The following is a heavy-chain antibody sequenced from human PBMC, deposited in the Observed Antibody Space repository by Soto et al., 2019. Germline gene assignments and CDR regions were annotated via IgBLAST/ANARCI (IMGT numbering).Heavy chain of an antibody. J-gene: IGHJ3*02. CDR1: GFTFSNYA. CDR3: ATGFWARGDSSDAFDI. V-gene: IGHV3-23*01. D-gene: IGHD3-16*01. Sequence: GGSLRLSCAVSGFTFSNYAMSWVRRAPGKGLEWVSAISGSGGITYYADSVKGRFTISRDNSKNTLYLQMNSLRAEDTAVYYCATGFWARGDSSDAFDIWGQGTMVTVSS. CDR2: ISGSGGIT.